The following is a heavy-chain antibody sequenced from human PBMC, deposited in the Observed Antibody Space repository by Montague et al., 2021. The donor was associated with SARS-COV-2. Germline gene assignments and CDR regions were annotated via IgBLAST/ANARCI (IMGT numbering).Heavy chain of an antibody. CDR2: SGGNT. D-gene: IGHD3-10*01. Sequence: SGGNTYYADSMKGRFTISRDNSKNTTYLQLNSLRAEDTPVYYCAKDLWLLWFGELPPLGYYLGMDVWGQGNTVTVSS. CDR3: AKDLWLLWFGELPPLGYYLGMDV. V-gene: IGHV3-23*01. J-gene: IGHJ6*02.